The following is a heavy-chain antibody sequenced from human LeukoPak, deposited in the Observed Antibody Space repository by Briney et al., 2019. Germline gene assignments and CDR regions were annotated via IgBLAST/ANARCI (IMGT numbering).Heavy chain of an antibody. D-gene: IGHD6-13*01. J-gene: IGHJ5*02. V-gene: IGHV4-39*07. CDR3: ARYAAADQGYNWFDP. CDR1: GGSISSSSYY. Sequence: SETLSLTCTVSGGSISSSSYYWGWIRQPPGKGLEWIGSIYYSGSTYYNPSLKSRVTISVDTSKNQFSLKLSSVTAADTAVHYCARYAAADQGYNWFDPWGQGTLVTVSS. CDR2: IYYSGST.